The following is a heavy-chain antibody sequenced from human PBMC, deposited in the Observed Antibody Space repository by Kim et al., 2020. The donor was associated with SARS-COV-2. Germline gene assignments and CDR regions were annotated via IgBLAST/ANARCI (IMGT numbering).Heavy chain of an antibody. Sequence: ASVKVSCKASGYTFTSYGISWVRQAPGQGLEWMGWISAYNANTEYAQKFQGRLTMTTDTSTSTAYMELRSLRSDDAAVYYCARETARLLGATPFEYWGQGTLVTVSS. CDR3: ARETARLLGATPFEY. V-gene: IGHV1-18*01. J-gene: IGHJ4*02. CDR1: GYTFTSYG. D-gene: IGHD1-26*01. CDR2: ISAYNANT.